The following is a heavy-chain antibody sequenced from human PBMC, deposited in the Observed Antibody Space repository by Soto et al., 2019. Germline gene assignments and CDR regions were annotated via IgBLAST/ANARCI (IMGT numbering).Heavy chain of an antibody. V-gene: IGHV4-31*11. CDR3: AKAELSYYGSGSYYNVYWFDP. CDR2: IYYSGTT. Sequence: PSETLSLTCAVSGDSISIGGYYWSWIRQHPGKGLEWIGYIYYSGTTYYNPSLKSRGTMSVDTSKNQFSLKLSSVTAADTAVYYCAKAELSYYGSGSYYNVYWFDPWGPGTLVT. D-gene: IGHD3-10*01. CDR1: GDSISIGGYY. J-gene: IGHJ5*02.